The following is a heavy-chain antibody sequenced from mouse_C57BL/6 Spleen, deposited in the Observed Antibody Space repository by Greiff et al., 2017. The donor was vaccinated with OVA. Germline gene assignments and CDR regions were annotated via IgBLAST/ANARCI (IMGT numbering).Heavy chain of an antibody. CDR3: ARLGDYGNFYAMDY. CDR1: GYTFTSYT. J-gene: IGHJ4*01. V-gene: IGHV1-4*01. CDR2: IKPSSGYT. D-gene: IGHD2-1*01. Sequence: VQLQQSGAELARPGASVKMSCKASGYTFTSYTMHWVKQRPGQGLEWIGYIKPSSGYTKYNQKFKDKATLTADKSSSTAYMQLSSLTSEDSAVYYCARLGDYGNFYAMDYWGQGTSLTVSS.